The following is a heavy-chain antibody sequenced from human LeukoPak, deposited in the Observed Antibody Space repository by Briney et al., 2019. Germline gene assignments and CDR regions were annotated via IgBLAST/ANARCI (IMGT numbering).Heavy chain of an antibody. V-gene: IGHV1-8*01. CDR3: ARASETTSLYYYYCMDV. D-gene: IGHD4-11*01. CDR1: GYTFTSYD. CDR2: MNPNSGNT. Sequence: VASVKVSCKASGYTFTSYDINWVRQATGQGLERMGWMNPNSGNTGYAQKFQGRVTMTRNTSISTAYMELSSLRSEDPAVYYCARASETTSLYYYYCMDVWGKGTTVTVSS. J-gene: IGHJ6*03.